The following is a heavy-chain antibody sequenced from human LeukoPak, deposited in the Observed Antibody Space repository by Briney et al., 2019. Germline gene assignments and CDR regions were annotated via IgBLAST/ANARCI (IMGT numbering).Heavy chain of an antibody. D-gene: IGHD2-2*02. CDR3: AAQIVVVPAAIDYYFDY. J-gene: IGHJ4*02. CDR1: GGSISSGSYY. V-gene: IGHV4-61*02. Sequence: PSETLSLTCTGSGGSISSGSYYWSWIRQPAGKGLEWIGRIYTSGSTNYNPSLKSRVTISVDTSKNQFSLKLSSVTAADTAVYYCAAQIVVVPAAIDYYFDYWGQGTLVTVSS. CDR2: IYTSGST.